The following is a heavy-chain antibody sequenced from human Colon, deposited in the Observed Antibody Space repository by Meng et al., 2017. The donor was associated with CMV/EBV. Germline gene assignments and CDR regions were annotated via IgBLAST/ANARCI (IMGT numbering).Heavy chain of an antibody. D-gene: IGHD3-10*01. Sequence: QLQESGPGLVKPSETLSLTCTVSGGYLNDFYWNWIRQPVGKGLEWIGRIFPTGSAYYNSSLNSRVTMSVDTSKNQFSLKLTSVTAADTAVYYCARDSDGSGTFSYWFDPWGQGTLVTVSS. CDR3: ARDSDGSGTFSYWFDP. J-gene: IGHJ5*02. V-gene: IGHV4-4*07. CDR1: GGYLNDFY. CDR2: IFPTGSA.